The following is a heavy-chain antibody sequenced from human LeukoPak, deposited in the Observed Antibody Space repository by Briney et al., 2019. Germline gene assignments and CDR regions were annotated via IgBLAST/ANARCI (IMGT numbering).Heavy chain of an antibody. CDR3: ASQNRSYYDFWSGHVYYFDY. J-gene: IGHJ4*02. CDR2: IKQDGSEK. V-gene: IGHV3-7*01. Sequence: GGSLRPSCAASGFTFSSYWMSWVRQAPGKGLEWVANIKQDGSEKYYVDSVKGRFTISRDNAKNSLYLQMNSLRAEDTAVYYCASQNRSYYDFWSGHVYYFDYWGQGTLVTVSS. D-gene: IGHD3-3*01. CDR1: GFTFSSYW.